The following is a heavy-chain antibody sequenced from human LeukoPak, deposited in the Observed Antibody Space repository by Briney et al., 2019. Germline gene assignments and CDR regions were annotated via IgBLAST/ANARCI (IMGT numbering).Heavy chain of an antibody. CDR3: AKGSCSSHICYYFYYMDV. CDR1: GFSFSTYD. CDR2: IRVTDGSA. J-gene: IGHJ6*03. V-gene: IGHV3-23*01. D-gene: IGHD3-10*01. Sequence: PGGSLRLSCAASGFSFSTYDMTWVRQAPGKGLEWVSAIRVTDGSAYYADSVKGRFTISRDNSKNTLYLQMNSLRAEDTAKYYCAKGSCSSHICYYFYYMDVWGKGTTVTVSS.